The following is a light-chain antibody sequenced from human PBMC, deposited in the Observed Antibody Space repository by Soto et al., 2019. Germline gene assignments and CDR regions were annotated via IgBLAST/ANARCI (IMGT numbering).Light chain of an antibody. CDR2: GAS. Sequence: EIVLTQSPGTLSLSPGERATLSCRASQSVSSSYLAWYQQKPGQAPRLLIYGASSRATGIPDRFSGSGSGTDFTLTISRLEPEDFAVYYCQQYESSWTFGQGTKVEVK. J-gene: IGKJ1*01. V-gene: IGKV3-20*01. CDR1: QSVSSSY. CDR3: QQYESSWT.